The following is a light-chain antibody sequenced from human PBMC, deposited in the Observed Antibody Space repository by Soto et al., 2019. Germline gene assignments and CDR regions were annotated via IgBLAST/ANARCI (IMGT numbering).Light chain of an antibody. CDR3: QQYSTYPHT. J-gene: IGKJ2*01. CDR1: QGIYKY. CDR2: GAS. Sequence: DIQMTQSPSSLSVSVGDRVTITCRASQGIYKYLAWYQQKPGKAPKSLIYGASNLQSGVPSRFSGSASGTDFTLTISSLQPEDFATYFCQQYSTYPHTFGQGTKLETK. V-gene: IGKV1-16*01.